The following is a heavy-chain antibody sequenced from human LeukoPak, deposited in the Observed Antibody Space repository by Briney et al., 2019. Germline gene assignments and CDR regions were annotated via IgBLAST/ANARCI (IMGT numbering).Heavy chain of an antibody. J-gene: IGHJ5*02. Sequence: SETLSHTCAVSGGSISSGGYSWSWIRQPPGKGLEWIGYIYHSGSTYYNPSLKSRVTISVDRSKNQFSLKLSSVTAADTAVYYCARGGSAIFDPWGQGTLVTVSS. CDR3: ARGGSAIFDP. CDR1: GGSISSGGYS. CDR2: IYHSGST. V-gene: IGHV4-30-2*01.